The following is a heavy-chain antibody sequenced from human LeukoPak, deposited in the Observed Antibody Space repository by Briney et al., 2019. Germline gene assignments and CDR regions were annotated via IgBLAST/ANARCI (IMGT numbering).Heavy chain of an antibody. CDR1: GFTFSSYG. CDR2: ISYDGSNK. CDR3: AKGKSPRY. Sequence: AGSLRLSCAASGFTFSSYGMHWVRQAPGKGMGWVAVISYDGSNKYYADSVKGRFTISRDNSKNTLYLQMNSLRAEDTAVYYCAKGKSPRYWGQGTLVTVSS. V-gene: IGHV3-30*18. J-gene: IGHJ4*02.